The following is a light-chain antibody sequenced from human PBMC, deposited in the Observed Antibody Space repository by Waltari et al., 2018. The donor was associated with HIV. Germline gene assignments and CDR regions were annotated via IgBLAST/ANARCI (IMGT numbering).Light chain of an antibody. J-gene: IGLJ2*01. CDR3: QSADSSYTYPGVV. Sequence: SYELTQPPSVSVSPGQTARITCSGDALPKKYAYWFQQKPGQAPVLVIYKDSERPSGIPERFSGSSSGTTVTLTISGVQAEDEADYYCQSADSSYTYPGVVFGGGTKLTVL. V-gene: IGLV3-25*03. CDR2: KDS. CDR1: ALPKKY.